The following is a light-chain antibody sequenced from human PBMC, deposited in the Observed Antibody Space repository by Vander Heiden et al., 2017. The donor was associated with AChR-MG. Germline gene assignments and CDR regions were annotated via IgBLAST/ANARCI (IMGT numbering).Light chain of an antibody. V-gene: IGLV1-44*01. CDR1: TSNIGSNA. CDR3: ATWDDSSNGPV. J-gene: IGLJ1*01. Sequence: QSVLTQSPSTSGTPGQRLTISCSGSTSNIGSNAVTWYQQIPGTAPKLLIYSKIKRPSGVPDRCSASKYGTTASLAISGLQAEEEADYYCATWDDSSNGPVFGTGTKVTVL. CDR2: SKI.